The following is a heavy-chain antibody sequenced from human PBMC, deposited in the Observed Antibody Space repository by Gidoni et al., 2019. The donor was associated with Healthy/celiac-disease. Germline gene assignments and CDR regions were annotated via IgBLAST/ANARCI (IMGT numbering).Heavy chain of an antibody. D-gene: IGHD1-7*01. CDR1: TSGVG. V-gene: IGHV2-5*02. CDR3: AHRPYGNYHFDY. CDR2: IYWDDDQ. Sequence: TSGVGVGWIRQPPGKALEWRALIYWDDDQRYSPSQKSRLTITKDTSKNQVDLTMTNMDPVDTATDDWAHRPYGNYHFDYWGQGTLVTVSS. J-gene: IGHJ4*02.